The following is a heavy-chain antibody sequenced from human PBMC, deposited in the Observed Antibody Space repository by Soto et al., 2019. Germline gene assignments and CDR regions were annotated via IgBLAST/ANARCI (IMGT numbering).Heavy chain of an antibody. CDR3: VMVDNYVTPTPQDV. V-gene: IGHV1-18*01. J-gene: IGHJ6*02. CDR1: GYIFVNYG. CDR2: ISPYTGNT. D-gene: IGHD3-16*01. Sequence: QVQLVQSGDEVKKPGASVKVSCKASGYIFVNYGIAWVRLAPGQGLEWMGWISPYTGNTHSASKVQGRLTMTTDTSTSTAYMDLVSLTSDDTAVYYCVMVDNYVTPTPQDVWGQGTTVTVSS.